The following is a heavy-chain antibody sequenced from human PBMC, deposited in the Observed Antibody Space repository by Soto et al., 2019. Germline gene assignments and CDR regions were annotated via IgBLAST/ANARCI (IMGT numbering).Heavy chain of an antibody. CDR3: ARDPRLLRYFDWLLYYYGMDV. CDR2: IWYDGSNK. CDR1: GFTFSSYG. Sequence: GGSLRLSCAASGFTFSSYGMHWVRQAPGKGLEWVAVIWYDGSNKYYADSVKGRFTISRDNSKNTLYLQMNSLRAEDTAVYYCARDPRLLRYFDWLLYYYGMDVWGQGTTVTVSS. V-gene: IGHV3-33*01. D-gene: IGHD3-9*01. J-gene: IGHJ6*02.